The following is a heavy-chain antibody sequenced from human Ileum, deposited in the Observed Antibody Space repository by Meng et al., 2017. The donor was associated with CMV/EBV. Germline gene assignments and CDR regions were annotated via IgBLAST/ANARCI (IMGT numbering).Heavy chain of an antibody. J-gene: IGHJ4*02. Sequence: GESLKISCAASGFTFGDRWMNWARQAPGEGLEWLGRIKSRVYGWTTDYAAPVKGRFIISRDDSKNTLFLQMNTLESEDTAIYYCTTGLYNSGGVDHWGQGTLVTVSS. D-gene: IGHD2-21*01. V-gene: IGHV3-15*01. CDR3: TTGLYNSGGVDH. CDR1: GFTFGDRW. CDR2: IKSRVYGWTT.